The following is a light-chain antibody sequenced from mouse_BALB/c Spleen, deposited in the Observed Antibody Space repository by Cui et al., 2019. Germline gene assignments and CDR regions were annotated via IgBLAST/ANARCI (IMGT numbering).Light chain of an antibody. Sequence: QIAHSESPALLSASPGVKVTLTCRASPRQSYMHWYQQKPGPSPKPLIYATSNLASGVPARFSGSGSGTSFSLTISRVEAEDAATYYCQQWSSNPFTFGAGTKLEIK. CDR1: PRQSY. CDR3: QQWSSNPFT. V-gene: IGKV4-72*01. J-gene: IGKJ4*01. CDR2: ATS.